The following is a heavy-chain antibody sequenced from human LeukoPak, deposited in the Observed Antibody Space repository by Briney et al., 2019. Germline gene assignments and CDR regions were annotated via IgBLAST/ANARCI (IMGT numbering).Heavy chain of an antibody. CDR3: ARGVVVAAPCPGY. D-gene: IGHD2-15*01. CDR1: GYTFTGYY. Sequence: ASVKVSCKASGYTFTGYYIHWVRQAPGQRLEWMGWISPNSGDTNYVQTFQGRVTVTRDTSISTAYMEVSRLSSDDTAVYYCARGVVVAAPCPGYWGQGTLVTVSS. CDR2: ISPNSGDT. J-gene: IGHJ4*02. V-gene: IGHV1-2*02.